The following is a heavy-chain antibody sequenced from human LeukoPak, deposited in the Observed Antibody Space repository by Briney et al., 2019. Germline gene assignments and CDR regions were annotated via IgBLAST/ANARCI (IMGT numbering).Heavy chain of an antibody. CDR1: GFTFSTYS. Sequence: GGSLRLSCAVSGFTFSTYSMNWVRQAPGKGLERVSYISSSSSTIYYADPVKGRFTISRDNAKNSLYLHMNSLRAEDTAVYYCASGAEGYVFDPWGQGTLVTVSS. D-gene: IGHD5-12*01. J-gene: IGHJ5*02. CDR3: ASGAEGYVFDP. V-gene: IGHV3-48*01. CDR2: ISSSSSTI.